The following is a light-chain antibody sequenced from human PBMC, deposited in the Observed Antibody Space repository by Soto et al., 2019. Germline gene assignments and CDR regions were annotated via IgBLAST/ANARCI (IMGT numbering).Light chain of an antibody. CDR1: QSVSSY. V-gene: IGKV3-11*01. CDR2: DAS. J-gene: IGKJ4*01. CDR3: QQRSGWPPSLT. Sequence: EVVLTQSPATLSLSPGDTATLSCRASQSVSSYLAWYQQKPGQAPRLLIYDASKTATGIPARFSGSGSETDFTLTISILEPEDFTVYYCQQRSGWPPSLTFGGGTKVEI.